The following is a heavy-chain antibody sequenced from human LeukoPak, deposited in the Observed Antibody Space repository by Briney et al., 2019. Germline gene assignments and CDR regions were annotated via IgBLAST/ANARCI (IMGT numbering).Heavy chain of an antibody. Sequence: SVKVSCKASGGTFSSYAISWVRQAPGQGLEWMGGIIPIFGTANYAQKFQGRVTITADESTSTAYMELSRLRSEDTAVYDCAPGEYCSRTSCCSGANWFVPWGQGGMVTVCS. J-gene: IGHJ5*02. CDR3: APGEYCSRTSCCSGANWFVP. V-gene: IGHV1-69*01. CDR1: GGTFSSYA. CDR2: IIPIFGTA. D-gene: IGHD2-2*01.